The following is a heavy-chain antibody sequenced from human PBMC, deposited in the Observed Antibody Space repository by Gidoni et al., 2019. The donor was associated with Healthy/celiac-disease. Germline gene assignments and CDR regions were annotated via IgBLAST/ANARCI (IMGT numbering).Heavy chain of an antibody. Sequence: EVQLVESGGGLVKPVRSLRLSCTASGFTFGDYAMNWFRQAPGKGLEWVGFIRSKTYGGTTEDAASVKGRFTISRDDSKSIAYLQMNSLKTEDTAVYYCTRGSAYYGSGSGDWGQGTLVTVSS. J-gene: IGHJ4*02. CDR2: IRSKTYGGTT. D-gene: IGHD3-10*01. CDR3: TRGSAYYGSGSGD. V-gene: IGHV3-49*05. CDR1: GFTFGDYA.